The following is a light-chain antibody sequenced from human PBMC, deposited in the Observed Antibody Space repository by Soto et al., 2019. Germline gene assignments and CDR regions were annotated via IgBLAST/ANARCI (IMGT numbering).Light chain of an antibody. CDR3: SSYTSSSTYV. CDR2: DVS. Sequence: QSALTQTASVSGSPGQSITISCTGTSSDVGGYNYVSWYQQYPGKAPKLMIYDVSNRPSGVSNRFSGSKSGNTATLTISGLQPVDEADYNCSSYTSSSTYVFGTGTQLTVL. CDR1: SSDVGGYNY. J-gene: IGLJ1*01. V-gene: IGLV2-14*01.